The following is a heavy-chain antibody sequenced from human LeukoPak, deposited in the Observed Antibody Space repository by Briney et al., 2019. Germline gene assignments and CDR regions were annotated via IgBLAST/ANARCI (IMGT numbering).Heavy chain of an antibody. J-gene: IGHJ4*02. CDR2: IYYSGST. D-gene: IGHD1-26*01. CDR1: GGSISSYY. Sequence: SETLSLTCTVSGGSISSYYWSWIRQPPGKGLEWIGYIYYSGSTNYNPSLKSRVTISVDTSKNQFSLKLSSVTAADTAVYYCARDPSIVGAAPDYWGQGTLVTVSS. V-gene: IGHV4-59*01. CDR3: ARDPSIVGAAPDY.